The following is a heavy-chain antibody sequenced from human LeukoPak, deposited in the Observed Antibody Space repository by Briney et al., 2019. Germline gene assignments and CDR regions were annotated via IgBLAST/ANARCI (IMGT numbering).Heavy chain of an antibody. CDR1: GFTFSSYA. D-gene: IGHD2-21*01. Sequence: GRSLRLSCSASGFTFSSYAMHWLRQAPGKGLEWVAVISYDGSNKYYADSVKGRFTISRDNSKNTLYLQMNSLRAEDTAVYYCARDVVLDYWRQGTLVTVSS. J-gene: IGHJ4*02. V-gene: IGHV3-30*04. CDR3: ARDVVLDY. CDR2: ISYDGSNK.